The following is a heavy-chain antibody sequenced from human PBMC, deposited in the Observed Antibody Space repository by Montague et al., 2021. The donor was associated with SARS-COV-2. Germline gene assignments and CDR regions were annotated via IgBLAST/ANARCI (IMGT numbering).Heavy chain of an antibody. V-gene: IGHV4-34*01. D-gene: IGHD3-3*01. CDR3: ARGTGPRSITLFGVIISRHVFDI. Sequence: SETLSLTCAVTGGSFSGYYWSWIRQPPGKGLEWIGVINHRGSTNYHPSLKSRVLISVDTSKNQFSLKLSSVTAADAAVYYCARGTGPRSITLFGVIISRHVFDIWGQGTMVTVSS. CDR2: INHRGST. CDR1: GGSFSGYY. J-gene: IGHJ3*02.